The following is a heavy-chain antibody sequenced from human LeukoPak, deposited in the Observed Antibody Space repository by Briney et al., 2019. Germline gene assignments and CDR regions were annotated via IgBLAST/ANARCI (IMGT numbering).Heavy chain of an antibody. CDR1: GYTFTSYG. CDR2: ISAYDGNT. J-gene: IGHJ4*02. D-gene: IGHD5-18*01. V-gene: IGHV1-18*01. Sequence: GASVEVSCKASGYTFTSYGISWVRQARGQGLEWMGWISAYDGNTDYAQNLQGRVTMTTDTSTSTAYMELRSLRSDDTAVYYCARAVRGYSYAYLPYWGQGTLVTVSS. CDR3: ARAVRGYSYAYLPY.